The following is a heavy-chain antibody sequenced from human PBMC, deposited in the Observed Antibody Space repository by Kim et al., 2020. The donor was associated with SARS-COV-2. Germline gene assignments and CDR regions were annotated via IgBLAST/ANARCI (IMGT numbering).Heavy chain of an antibody. Sequence: ASVKVSCKVSGYTLTELSMHWVRQAPGKGLEWMGGFDPEDGETIYAQKFQGRVTMTEDTSTDTAYMELSSLRSEDTAMYFCATSPAIVGAPDDYYYYYGVDVWGQGTTVTVSS. D-gene: IGHD1-26*01. CDR3: ATSPAIVGAPDDYYYYYGVDV. CDR1: GYTLTELS. J-gene: IGHJ6*02. V-gene: IGHV1-24*01. CDR2: FDPEDGET.